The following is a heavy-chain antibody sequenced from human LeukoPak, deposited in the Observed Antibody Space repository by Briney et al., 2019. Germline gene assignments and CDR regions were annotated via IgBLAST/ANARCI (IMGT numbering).Heavy chain of an antibody. D-gene: IGHD3-16*01. V-gene: IGHV3-30*18. CDR1: GFTFSSYG. J-gene: IGHJ4*02. CDR2: ISYDGSNK. Sequence: PGRSLRLSCAASGFTFSSYGMHWVRQAPGKGLEWVALISYDGSNKYYADSVEGRFTISRDNSRNTLYLQMNSLRAEDTAVYYCAKEGSTTFREDFDCWGQGTLVTVSS. CDR3: AKEGSTTFREDFDC.